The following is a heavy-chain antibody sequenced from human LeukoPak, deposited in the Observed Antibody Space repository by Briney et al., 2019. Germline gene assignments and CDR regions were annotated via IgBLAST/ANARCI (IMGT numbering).Heavy chain of an antibody. CDR3: ARMRGYSYGFPADY. V-gene: IGHV4-59*12. CDR1: GGSISSYY. Sequence: PSETLSLTCTVSGGSISSYYWGWIRQPPGKGLEWIGYIYYSGSTNYNPSLKSRVTISVDTSKNQFSLKLSSVTAADTAVYYCARMRGYSYGFPADYWGQGTLVTVSS. CDR2: IYYSGST. D-gene: IGHD5-18*01. J-gene: IGHJ4*02.